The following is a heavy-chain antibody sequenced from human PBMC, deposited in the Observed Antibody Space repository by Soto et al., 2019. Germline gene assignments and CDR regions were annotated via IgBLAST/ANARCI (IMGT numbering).Heavy chain of an antibody. V-gene: IGHV6-1*01. CDR3: ARLLLSARYGMDV. J-gene: IGHJ6*02. CDR2: TYYRSKWYN. Sequence: SQTLSLTCAISGDSVSSNSAAWKWIRHSPSRGLDWLGRTYYRSKWYNDYAVSVKSRITINPDTSKNQFSLQLNSVTPEDTAVYYCARLLLSARYGMDVLGQGPTVTVSS. D-gene: IGHD3-22*01. CDR1: GDSVSSNSAA.